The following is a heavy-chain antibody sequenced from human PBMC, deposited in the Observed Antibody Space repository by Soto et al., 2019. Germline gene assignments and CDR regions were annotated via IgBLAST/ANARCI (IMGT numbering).Heavy chain of an antibody. J-gene: IGHJ6*02. Sequence: GGSLRLSCAASGFTFSSYGMHWVRQAPGKGLEWVAVISYDGSNKYYADSVKGRFTISRDNSKNTLYLQMNSLRAEDTAVYYCAKDLRVVVAARKDGYYYYGMDVWGQGTTVTVSS. CDR2: ISYDGSNK. CDR1: GFTFSSYG. D-gene: IGHD2-15*01. CDR3: AKDLRVVVAARKDGYYYYGMDV. V-gene: IGHV3-30*18.